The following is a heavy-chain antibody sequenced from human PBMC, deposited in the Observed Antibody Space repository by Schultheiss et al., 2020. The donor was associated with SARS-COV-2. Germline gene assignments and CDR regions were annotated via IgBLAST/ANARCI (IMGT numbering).Heavy chain of an antibody. CDR2: IGTAGDT. CDR3: AIGLKSTYYDYVWGSPDLDY. J-gene: IGHJ4*02. CDR1: GFTFSSYD. Sequence: GESLKISCAASGFTFSSYDMHWVRQATGKGLEWVSAIGTAGDTYYPGSVKGRFTISRENAKNSLYLQMNSLRAEDTAVYYCAIGLKSTYYDYVWGSPDLDYWGQGTLVTVSS. V-gene: IGHV3-13*01. D-gene: IGHD3-16*01.